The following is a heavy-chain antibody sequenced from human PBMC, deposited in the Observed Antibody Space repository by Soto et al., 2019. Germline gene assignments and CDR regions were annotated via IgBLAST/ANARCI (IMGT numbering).Heavy chain of an antibody. D-gene: IGHD1-26*01. Sequence: SVKVSCKASGFTFTSSAVQWVRQARGQRLEWIGWIVVGSGNTNYAQKFQERVTITRDMSTSTAYMELSSLRSEDTAVYCCAAEAMGGATMNYYYYGMDVWGQGTTVTVSS. CDR3: AAEAMGGATMNYYYYGMDV. J-gene: IGHJ6*02. CDR1: GFTFTSSA. V-gene: IGHV1-58*01. CDR2: IVVGSGNT.